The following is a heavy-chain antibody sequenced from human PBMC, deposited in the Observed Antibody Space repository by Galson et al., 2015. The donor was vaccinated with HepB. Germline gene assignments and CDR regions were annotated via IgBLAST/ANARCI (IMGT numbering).Heavy chain of an antibody. Sequence: SETLSLTCTVSGGSISSYYWSWIRQPAGKGLEWIGRIYTSGSTNYNPSLKSRVTMSVDTSKNQFSLKLSSVTAADTAVYYCAREVRIQLWAHFDYWGQGTLVTVSS. CDR2: IYTSGST. V-gene: IGHV4-4*07. CDR3: AREVRIQLWAHFDY. CDR1: GGSISSYY. D-gene: IGHD5-18*01. J-gene: IGHJ4*02.